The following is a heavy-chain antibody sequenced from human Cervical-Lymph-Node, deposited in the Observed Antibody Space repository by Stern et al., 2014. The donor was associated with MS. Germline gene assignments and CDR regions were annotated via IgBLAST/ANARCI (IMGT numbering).Heavy chain of an antibody. CDR2: ISSSSTAI. D-gene: IGHD3-16*01. V-gene: IGHV3-11*01. CDR1: GFTFSDFY. Sequence: VQLVESGGGLVKPGGSLRLSCAASGFTFSDFYMSWIRQAPGTGLEWVSHISSSSTAIFYAESVKGRFTISRDNAENSLYLQMDSLRAEDTAIYYCARGYKYAYKWGQGTLVTVSS. CDR3: ARGYKYAYK. J-gene: IGHJ4*02.